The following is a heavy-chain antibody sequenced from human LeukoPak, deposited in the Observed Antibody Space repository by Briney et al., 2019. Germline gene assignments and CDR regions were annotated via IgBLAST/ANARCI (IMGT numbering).Heavy chain of an antibody. CDR3: ASYGDYTTPLDY. CDR1: GFTYSSYG. CDR2: ISYDGSNK. J-gene: IGHJ4*02. Sequence: PGGSLRLSCAASGFTYSSYGMHWVRQAPGKGLEWVAVISYDGSNKYYADSVKGRFTISRDNSKNTLYLQMNSLRAEDTAVYYCASYGDYTTPLDYWGQGTLVTVSS. D-gene: IGHD4-17*01. V-gene: IGHV3-30*03.